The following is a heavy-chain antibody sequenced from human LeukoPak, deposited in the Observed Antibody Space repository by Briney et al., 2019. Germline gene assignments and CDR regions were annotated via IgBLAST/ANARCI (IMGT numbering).Heavy chain of an antibody. CDR2: IYYSGST. CDR1: GGSISSHY. CDR3: ARGGVDEYQPPSFDP. D-gene: IGHD2-2*01. V-gene: IGHV4-59*11. J-gene: IGHJ5*02. Sequence: SETLSLTCTVSGGSISSHYWSWIRQPPGKGLEWIGYIYYSGSTNYNPSLKSRVTISVDTSKNQFSLKLSSVTAADTAVYYCARGGVDEYQPPSFDPWGQGTLVTVSS.